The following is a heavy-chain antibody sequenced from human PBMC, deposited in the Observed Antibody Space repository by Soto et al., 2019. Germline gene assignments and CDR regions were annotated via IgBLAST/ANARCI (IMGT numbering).Heavy chain of an antibody. V-gene: IGHV3-23*01. D-gene: IGHD2-2*02. Sequence: GGSLRLSCAASGFTFSSYAMSWVRQAPGKGLEWVSAISGSGGSTYYADSVKGRFTISRDNSKNTLYLQMNSLRAEDTAVYYCAKDKKYCSSTSCYIDAFYIWGQGTMVTVSS. CDR2: ISGSGGST. J-gene: IGHJ3*02. CDR3: AKDKKYCSSTSCYIDAFYI. CDR1: GFTFSSYA.